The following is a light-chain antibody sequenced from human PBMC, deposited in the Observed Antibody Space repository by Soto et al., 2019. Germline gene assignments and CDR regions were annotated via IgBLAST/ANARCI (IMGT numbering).Light chain of an antibody. CDR1: QSISRW. CDR3: QQYSSYPIT. V-gene: IGKV1-5*01. J-gene: IGKJ4*01. Sequence: DIQMTQSPSTLSASVGDRVTITCRASQSISRWLAWYRQKPGKAPEVVIYDVSTLAFGVPSRISGSGSGTEFTLTIRSLQPDDFATYYCQQYSSYPITFGGGTKVDTK. CDR2: DVS.